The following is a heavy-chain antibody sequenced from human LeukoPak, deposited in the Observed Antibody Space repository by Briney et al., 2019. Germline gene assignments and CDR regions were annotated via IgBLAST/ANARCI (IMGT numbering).Heavy chain of an antibody. CDR1: GFTFSSYG. J-gene: IGHJ6*03. V-gene: IGHV3-21*01. CDR2: ISSSSSYI. CDR3: ASSARYYYYYMDV. Sequence: GGSLRLSCAASGFTFSSYGMNWVRQAPGKGLEWVSSISSSSSYIYYADSVKGRFTISRDNAKNSLYLQMNSLRAEDTAVYYCASSARYYYYYMDVWGKGTTVTVSS. D-gene: IGHD6-6*01.